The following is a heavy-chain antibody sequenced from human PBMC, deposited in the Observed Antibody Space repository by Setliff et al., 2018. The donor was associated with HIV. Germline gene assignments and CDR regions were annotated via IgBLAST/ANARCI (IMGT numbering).Heavy chain of an antibody. CDR3: TRPQYIYDNSDSDN. Sequence: GGSLRLSCAGSGFTFNDAWISWVRQAPGKGLDWVGRIKANTDGGTTDYAAPVRGRFTISRDDSKNTLYLQMNSLKTEDTAIYYCTRPQYIYDNSDSDNWGQGALVTVSS. CDR1: GFTFNDAW. D-gene: IGHD3-22*01. J-gene: IGHJ4*02. V-gene: IGHV3-15*01. CDR2: IKANTDGGTT.